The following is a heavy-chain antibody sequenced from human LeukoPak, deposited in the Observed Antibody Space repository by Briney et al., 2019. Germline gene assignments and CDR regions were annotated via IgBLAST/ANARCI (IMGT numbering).Heavy chain of an antibody. D-gene: IGHD3-22*01. V-gene: IGHV3-21*06. Sequence: PGGSLRLSCAASGFTFGSFGMSWVRQAPGKGLEWVSSIGTTGSYIYYADSVKGRFTISRDNAENSLYLQMSSLRAEDTAVYYCARPYYDSSGYLDRGRLIDAFEIWGQGTMVTVS. CDR1: GFTFGSFG. CDR3: ARPYYDSSGYLDRGRLIDAFEI. CDR2: IGTTGSYI. J-gene: IGHJ3*02.